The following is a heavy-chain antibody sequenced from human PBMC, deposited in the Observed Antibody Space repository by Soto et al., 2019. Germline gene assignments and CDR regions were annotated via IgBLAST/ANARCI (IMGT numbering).Heavy chain of an antibody. Sequence: GGSLRLSCAASGFTFSSYSMNWVRQAPGKGLEWVSSISSSSSYIYYADSVKGRFTISRDNAENSLYLQMNSLRAEDTAVYYCARDARSLDYYYYGMDVWGQGTKVTVS. CDR2: ISSSSSYI. V-gene: IGHV3-21*01. CDR1: GFTFSSYS. CDR3: ARDARSLDYYYYGMDV. J-gene: IGHJ6*02.